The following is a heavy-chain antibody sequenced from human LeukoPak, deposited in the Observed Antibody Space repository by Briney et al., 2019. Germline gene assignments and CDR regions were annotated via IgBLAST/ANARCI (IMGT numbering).Heavy chain of an antibody. CDR2: ISSSSSYI. Sequence: PGGSLRLSCAASGFTFSNYGMHWVRQAPGKGLEWVSSISSSSSYIYYADSVKGRFTISRDNSKNTLYLQMNSLRAEDTAVYYCAKDRDDYVWGSYRPGVDYWGQGTLVTVSS. D-gene: IGHD3-16*02. V-gene: IGHV3-21*04. CDR3: AKDRDDYVWGSYRPGVDY. J-gene: IGHJ4*02. CDR1: GFTFSNYG.